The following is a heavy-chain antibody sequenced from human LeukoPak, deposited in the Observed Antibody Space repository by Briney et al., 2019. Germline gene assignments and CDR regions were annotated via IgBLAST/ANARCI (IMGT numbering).Heavy chain of an antibody. Sequence: GGSLRLSCAASGFTFSDYAIHWVRQAPGKGLEWAAVISYDGSNKYYADSVKGRFTISRDNSKNTLYLQMNSLRAEDTAVYYCARDSYHYYGMDVWGQGTTVTVSS. CDR3: ARDSYHYYGMDV. J-gene: IGHJ6*02. CDR1: GFTFSDYA. V-gene: IGHV3-30-3*01. CDR2: ISYDGSNK.